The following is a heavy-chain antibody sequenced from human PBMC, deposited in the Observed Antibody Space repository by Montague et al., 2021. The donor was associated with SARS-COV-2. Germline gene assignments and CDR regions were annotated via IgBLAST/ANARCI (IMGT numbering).Heavy chain of an antibody. CDR2: MYYSGST. CDR3: GRVISSATSNPFDC. J-gene: IGHJ4*02. D-gene: IGHD2-15*01. V-gene: IGHV4-39*07. CDR1: GGSISSYHHY. Sequence: SETLSLTCTVSGGSISSYHHYWGWLRQPPGKGLEWIGAMYYSGSTWLNPSLKSQVTISVDTSKNQLYMNLRSVTAADTAVYFCGRVISSATSNPFDCWGPGTLATVSS.